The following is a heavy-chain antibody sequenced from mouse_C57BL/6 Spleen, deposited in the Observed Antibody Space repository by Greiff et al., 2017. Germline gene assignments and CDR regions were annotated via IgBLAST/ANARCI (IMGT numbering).Heavy chain of an antibody. CDR3: ARGNSNSDY. CDR1: GYTFTSYW. V-gene: IGHV1-69*01. J-gene: IGHJ2*01. Sequence: QVQLKQPGAELVMPGASVKLSCKASGYTFTSYWMHWVKQRPGQGLEWIGEIDPSDSYTNYNQKFKGKSTLTVDKSSSTAYMQLSSLTSEDSAVYYCARGNSNSDYWGQGTTLTFSS. D-gene: IGHD2-5*01. CDR2: IDPSDSYT.